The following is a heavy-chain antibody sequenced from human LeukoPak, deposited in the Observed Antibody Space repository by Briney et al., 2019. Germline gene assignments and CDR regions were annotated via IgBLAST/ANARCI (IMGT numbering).Heavy chain of an antibody. CDR1: GVSISSYY. Sequence: KSSETLSLTCTVSGVSISSYYWSWIRQPPGNGLEWIGYIYYSGSTNYNPSLKSRVTISVDTSKNQFSLKLSSVTAADTAVYYCARVSAYSSSWYLHDAFDIWGQGTMVTVSS. V-gene: IGHV4-59*01. J-gene: IGHJ3*02. CDR3: ARVSAYSSSWYLHDAFDI. CDR2: IYYSGST. D-gene: IGHD6-13*01.